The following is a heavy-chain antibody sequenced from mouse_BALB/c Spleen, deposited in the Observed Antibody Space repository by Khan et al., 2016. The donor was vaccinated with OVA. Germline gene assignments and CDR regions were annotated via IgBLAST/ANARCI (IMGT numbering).Heavy chain of an antibody. J-gene: IGHJ2*01. Sequence: EVELVESGGGLVQPGGSRKLSCAASGFTFSNFGMHWIRQAPEKGLEWVAYIGGDSNTINYAAKVKGRFTISRDNPRNTLFLQMTSLRSEDTAMYYCSRSYFYGYYFDQWGQGTTLTVS. D-gene: IGHD1-1*01. V-gene: IGHV5-17*02. CDR2: IGGDSNTI. CDR3: SRSYFYGYYFDQ. CDR1: GFTFSNFG.